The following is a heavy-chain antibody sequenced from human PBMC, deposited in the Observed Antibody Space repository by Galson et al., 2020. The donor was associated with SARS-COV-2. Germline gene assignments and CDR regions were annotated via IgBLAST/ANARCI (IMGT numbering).Heavy chain of an antibody. CDR1: GGSISNSGFY. CDR3: ARESLGGALLTIDY. V-gene: IGHV4-39*07. D-gene: IGHD2-15*01. J-gene: IGHJ4*02. CDR2: ISSSGST. Sequence: SETLSLTCTVSGGSISNSGFYWDWIRQPPGKGLEWIGSISSSGSTYCNPSLKSRVTFSVDTSMNQFSLNVTSVTAADTALYYCARESLGGALLTIDYWGRGSLVTVSS.